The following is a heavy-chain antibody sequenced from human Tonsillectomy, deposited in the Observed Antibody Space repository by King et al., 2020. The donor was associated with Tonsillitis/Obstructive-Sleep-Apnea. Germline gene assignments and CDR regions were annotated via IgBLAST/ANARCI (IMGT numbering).Heavy chain of an antibody. CDR1: GFTFSSYA. Sequence: VQLVESGGGLVQPGGSLRLSCAASGFTFSSYAMHWVRQAPGKGLEYVSGISSNGGSTNYANSVKGRFIISRDNSKNTLYLQMGSLRAEDMAVYYCARVADFWSGTSLRYYYYMDVWSKGTTVTVSS. J-gene: IGHJ6*03. CDR3: ARVADFWSGTSLRYYYYMDV. D-gene: IGHD3-3*01. V-gene: IGHV3-64*01. CDR2: ISSNGGST.